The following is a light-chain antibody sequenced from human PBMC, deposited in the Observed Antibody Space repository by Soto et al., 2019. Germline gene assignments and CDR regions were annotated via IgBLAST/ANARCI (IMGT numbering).Light chain of an antibody. CDR3: ASWDDSLSGRV. Sequence: QSVLTQPPSASRTPGQRLTISCSGSSPHTGSNYVYWYQQFPGAAPKLLIYSNAQRPSGVPDRFSGSKDGTSASLAIRGLRSEDEADYYCASWDDSLSGRVFGGGTKVTVL. J-gene: IGLJ2*01. CDR2: SNA. V-gene: IGLV1-47*02. CDR1: SPHTGSNY.